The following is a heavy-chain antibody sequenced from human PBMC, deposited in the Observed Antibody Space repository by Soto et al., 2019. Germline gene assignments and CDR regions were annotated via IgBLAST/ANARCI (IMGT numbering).Heavy chain of an antibody. CDR3: ARHPEDTSTSIDY. CDR1: GASLSSYY. CDR2: IYYNDIT. V-gene: IGHV4-59*08. J-gene: IGHJ4*02. D-gene: IGHD5-18*01. Sequence: SATLSLTCTVSGASLSSYYWNWIRHSLGKILENLEYIYYNDITNYNPSLKSRITISVDSSRNQYSLTLSSMTAADIAVYYWARHPEDTSTSIDYWGQGTLVTVAS.